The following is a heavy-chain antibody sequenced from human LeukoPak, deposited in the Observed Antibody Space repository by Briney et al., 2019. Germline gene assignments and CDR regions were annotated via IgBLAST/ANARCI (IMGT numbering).Heavy chain of an antibody. CDR3: ARDLRLLWFGELLSRYYYYGMDV. Sequence: ASVKVSCKASGYTFTGYYMHWVRQAPGQGLEWMGWINPNSGGTNYAQKFQGWVTMTRDTSISTAYMELSRLRSDDTAVYYCARDLRLLWFGELLSRYYYYGMDVWGQGTTVTVSS. CDR2: INPNSGGT. CDR1: GYTFTGYY. D-gene: IGHD3-10*01. V-gene: IGHV1-2*04. J-gene: IGHJ6*02.